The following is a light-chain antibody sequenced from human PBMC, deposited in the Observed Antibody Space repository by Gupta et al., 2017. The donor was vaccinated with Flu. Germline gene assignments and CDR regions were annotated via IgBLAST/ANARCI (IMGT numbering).Light chain of an antibody. V-gene: IGLV3-19*01. CDR1: SLRSYY. J-gene: IGLJ2*01. Sequence: SSELTQDPAVSVALVQTVRITCQGDSLRSYYASWYQQKPGQAPVLVIYGKNNRPSGIPDRFSGSSSGNTASLTITGAQAEDEADYYCNPRDSSGNHVVFGGGTKLTVL. CDR3: NPRDSSGNHVV. CDR2: GKN.